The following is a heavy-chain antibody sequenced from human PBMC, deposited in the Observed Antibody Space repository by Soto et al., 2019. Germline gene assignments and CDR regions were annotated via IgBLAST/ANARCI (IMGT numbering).Heavy chain of an antibody. CDR1: GYTFTSYA. J-gene: IGHJ5*02. D-gene: IGHD3-10*01. CDR2: INAGNGNT. Sequence: ASVKVSCKASGYTFTSYAMHWVRLAPGQRLEWMGWINAGNGNTKYSQKFQGRVTITRDTSASTAYMELSSLRSEDTAVYYCARARSALSFNWFDPWGQGTLVTVSS. V-gene: IGHV1-3*01. CDR3: ARARSALSFNWFDP.